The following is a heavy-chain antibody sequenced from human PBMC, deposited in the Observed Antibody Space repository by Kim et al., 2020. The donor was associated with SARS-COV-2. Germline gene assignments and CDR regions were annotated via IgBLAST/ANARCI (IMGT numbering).Heavy chain of an antibody. CDR1: GGSISSYY. J-gene: IGHJ6*03. D-gene: IGHD4-17*01. Sequence: SETLSLTCTVSGGSISSYYWSWIRQPAGKGLEWIGRIYTSGSTNYNPSLKSRVTMSVDTSKNQFSLKLSSVTAADTAVYYCARSQGLIPTTVVTRVQYYYYYMDVWGKGTTVTVSS. CDR2: IYTSGST. V-gene: IGHV4-4*07. CDR3: ARSQGLIPTTVVTRVQYYYYYMDV.